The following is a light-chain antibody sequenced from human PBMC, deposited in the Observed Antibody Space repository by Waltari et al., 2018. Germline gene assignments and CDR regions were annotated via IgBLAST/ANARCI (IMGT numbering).Light chain of an antibody. Sequence: QMTQSPSSLSASVGDRVTITCRASQGIDNFLAWYQQKPEKVPRLLIYGAFTLQAGAPSRFSGSMSGTDFTLTITSLQPDDVATYYCQRYDSVPRTFGQGTKVEI. CDR3: QRYDSVPRT. J-gene: IGKJ1*01. CDR2: GAF. V-gene: IGKV1-27*01. CDR1: QGIDNF.